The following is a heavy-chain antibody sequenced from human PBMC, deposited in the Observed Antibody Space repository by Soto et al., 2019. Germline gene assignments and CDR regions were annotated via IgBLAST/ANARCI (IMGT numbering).Heavy chain of an antibody. CDR1: GYTFTSYG. CDR2: ISAYNGNT. J-gene: IGHJ6*02. CDR3: AREGNYGINYYYYYGMDV. Sequence: ASVKVSCKASGYTFTSYGIIWVRQAPGQGLEWMGWISAYNGNTNYAQKLQGRVTMTTDTSTSTAYMELRSLRSDDTAVYYCAREGNYGINYYYYYGMDVWGQGTTVTVSS. V-gene: IGHV1-18*01. D-gene: IGHD1-7*01.